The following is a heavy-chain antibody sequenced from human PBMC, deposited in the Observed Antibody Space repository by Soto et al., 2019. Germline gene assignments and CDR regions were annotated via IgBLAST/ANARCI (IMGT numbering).Heavy chain of an antibody. CDR1: GYTFTSYD. Sequence: ASGKVSCKASGYTFTSYDINWGRQATLQGREWMGWMNPNSGNPGYAQKFQGRVTMTRNTSISTAHMELSSLRSEDTAVYYCARGSIWLVITDYYFDYWG. CDR2: MNPNSGNP. D-gene: IGHD3-9*01. J-gene: IGHJ4*01. CDR3: ARGSIWLVITDYYFDY. V-gene: IGHV1-8*01.